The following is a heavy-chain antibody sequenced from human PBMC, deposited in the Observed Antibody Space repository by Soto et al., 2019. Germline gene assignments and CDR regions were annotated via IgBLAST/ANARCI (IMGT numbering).Heavy chain of an antibody. CDR2: ISSSSSYI. Sequence: GGSLRLSCAASGFTFSSYSMNWVRQAPGTGLEWVSSISSSSSYIYYADSVKSRFTISRDNAKNSLYLQMNSLRAEDTAVYYRGGSATEYQLLYCLDYWGQGTMVTVSS. D-gene: IGHD2-2*01. J-gene: IGHJ4*01. V-gene: IGHV3-21*01. CDR3: GGSATEYQLLYCLDY. CDR1: GFTFSSYS.